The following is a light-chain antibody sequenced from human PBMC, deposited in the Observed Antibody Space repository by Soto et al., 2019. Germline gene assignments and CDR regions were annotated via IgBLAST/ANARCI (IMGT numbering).Light chain of an antibody. Sequence: EVIMTQSPATLSVSPGERATLSCRASQSVSSNLGWYQQKPGQARRLLIYGASTRATGVPARFSGGGSGTDFTLTISSLQSEDFAVYYCQQYHIWWTFGQGTKVEFK. CDR2: GAS. CDR1: QSVSSN. J-gene: IGKJ1*01. CDR3: QQYHIWWT. V-gene: IGKV3-15*01.